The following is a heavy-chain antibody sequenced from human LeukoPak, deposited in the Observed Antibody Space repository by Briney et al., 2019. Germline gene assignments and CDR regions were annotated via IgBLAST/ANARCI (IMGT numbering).Heavy chain of an antibody. J-gene: IGHJ4*02. CDR3: ASFSEAAGIPYDY. CDR2: IYYSGST. CDR1: GGSISSYY. Sequence: SETLSLTCTVSGGSISSYYWSWIRQPPGKGLEWIGYIYYSGSTNYNPSLKSRVTISVDTSKNQFSLKLSSVTAADTAVYYCASFSEAAGIPYDYWGQGTLVTVSS. V-gene: IGHV4-59*01. D-gene: IGHD6-13*01.